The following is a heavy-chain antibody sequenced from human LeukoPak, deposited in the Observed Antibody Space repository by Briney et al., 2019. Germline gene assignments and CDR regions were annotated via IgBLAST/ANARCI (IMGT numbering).Heavy chain of an antibody. Sequence: PGGSLRLSCAASGFTFNNLWMSWVRQAPGKGVKWVANIKQDGSEKYYVDSVKGRFTISRDNAQNSLYLQMNSLRAEDTAIYYCATSTAAAGMDWGQGTLVTVSS. D-gene: IGHD6-13*01. V-gene: IGHV3-7*03. J-gene: IGHJ4*02. CDR1: GFTFNNLW. CDR3: ATSTAAAGMD. CDR2: IKQDGSEK.